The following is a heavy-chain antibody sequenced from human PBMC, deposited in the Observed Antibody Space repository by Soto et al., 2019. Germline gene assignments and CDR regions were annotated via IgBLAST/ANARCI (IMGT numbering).Heavy chain of an antibody. CDR1: GGSISSYY. J-gene: IGHJ4*02. Sequence: SETLSLTCTVSGGSISSYYWSWIRQPPGKGLEWIGYIYYSGSTNYNPSLKSRVTISVDTSKNQFSLKLSSVTAADTAVYYCARDQGDESGFGENWGQGTLVTVSS. CDR2: IYYSGST. D-gene: IGHD3-10*01. V-gene: IGHV4-59*01. CDR3: ARDQGDESGFGEN.